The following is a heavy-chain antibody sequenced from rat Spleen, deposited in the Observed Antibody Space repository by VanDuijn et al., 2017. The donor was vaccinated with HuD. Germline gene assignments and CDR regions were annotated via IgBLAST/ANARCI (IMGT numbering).Heavy chain of an antibody. D-gene: IGHD3-8*01. CDR2: ISNTGGSI. V-gene: IGHV5-27*01. CDR1: GFTFSNYD. J-gene: IGHJ4*01. Sequence: EVQLVESGGGSVQPGRSLKLSCAASGFTFSNYDMAWTRQAPGKGLEWVASISNTGGSIYYPDSVKGRFTISRHNTQNTLYLQMDSLRSEDTATYYCTTKAQWGAMDAWGQGASVTVSS. CDR3: TTKAQWGAMDA.